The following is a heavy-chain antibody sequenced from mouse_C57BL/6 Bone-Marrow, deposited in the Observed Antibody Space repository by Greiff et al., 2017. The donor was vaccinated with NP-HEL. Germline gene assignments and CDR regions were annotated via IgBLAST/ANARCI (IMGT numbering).Heavy chain of an antibody. CDR2: IYPRSGNT. J-gene: IGHJ4*01. V-gene: IGHV1-81*01. CDR1: GYTFTSYG. D-gene: IGHD4-1*01. Sequence: QVHVKQSGAELARPGASVKLSCKASGYTFTSYGISWVKQRTGQGLEWIGEIYPRSGNTYYNEKFKGKATLTADKSSSTAYMELRSLTSEDSAVYFCARFNWGSMDYWGQGTSVTVSS. CDR3: ARFNWGSMDY.